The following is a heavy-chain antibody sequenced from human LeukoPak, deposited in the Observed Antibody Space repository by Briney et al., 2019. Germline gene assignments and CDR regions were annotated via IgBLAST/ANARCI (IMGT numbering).Heavy chain of an antibody. V-gene: IGHV3-23*01. CDR3: ARWYYYETSGLYYGSFDN. Sequence: GGSLRLSCAASGFTFSKYAMSWVRQAPGKGLEWVSGIIGSGSSTYYADSVKGRFTISRDNARNTLYLQMNSLRAVDTAVYYCARWYYYETSGLYYGSFDNWGQGTLVTVSS. D-gene: IGHD3-22*01. CDR2: IIGSGSST. J-gene: IGHJ5*02. CDR1: GFTFSKYA.